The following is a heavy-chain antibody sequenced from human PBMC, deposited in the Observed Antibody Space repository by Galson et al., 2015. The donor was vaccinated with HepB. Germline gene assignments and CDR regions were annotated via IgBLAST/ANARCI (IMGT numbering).Heavy chain of an antibody. Sequence: CAISGDSVSSIDPTWHWIRQSPSRGLEWLGRTYFRSRWYFDYAESVKSRMFINVDTSKNQVSLQLNSVSPEDTAVYYCARAPDHWDARGHYYFHPWGQGTLVTVSS. V-gene: IGHV6-1*01. CDR3: ARAPDHWDARGHYYFHP. CDR1: GDSVSSIDPT. J-gene: IGHJ4*02. CDR2: TYFRSRWYF. D-gene: IGHD1-1*01.